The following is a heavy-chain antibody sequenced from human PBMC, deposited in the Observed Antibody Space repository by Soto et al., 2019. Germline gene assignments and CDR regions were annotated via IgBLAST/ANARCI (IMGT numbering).Heavy chain of an antibody. J-gene: IGHJ4*02. D-gene: IGHD4-4*01. V-gene: IGHV4-30-4*02. Sequence: PSETLSLTCTVSGGSISSGDYYWSWIRQPPGKGLEWIGYIYYSGSTYYNPSLKSRVTMTRDTSTTTVYMELSSLRSEDTAVYYCARYDYNGYYFDYWGQGTLVTVSS. CDR2: IYYSGST. CDR3: ARYDYNGYYFDY. CDR1: GGSISSGDYY.